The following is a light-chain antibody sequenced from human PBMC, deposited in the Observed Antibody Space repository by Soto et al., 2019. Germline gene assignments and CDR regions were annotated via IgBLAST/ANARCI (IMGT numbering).Light chain of an antibody. Sequence: QSVLTQPPSVSGAPGQRVTISCTGSSSNIGAGYDVHWYQQLPGTAPKLLIYGNSNRPSGVPDRFSGSKSGTSASLAITGLQAEDEVDYYCQSCDSSLSGYVVFGGGTKLTVL. V-gene: IGLV1-40*01. CDR1: SSNIGAGYD. J-gene: IGLJ2*01. CDR3: QSCDSSLSGYVV. CDR2: GNS.